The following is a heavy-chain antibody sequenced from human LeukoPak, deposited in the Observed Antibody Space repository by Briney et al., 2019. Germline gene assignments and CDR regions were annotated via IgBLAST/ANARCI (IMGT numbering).Heavy chain of an antibody. D-gene: IGHD6-19*01. J-gene: IGHJ6*03. CDR2: TYTSGST. V-gene: IGHV4-4*07. Sequence: SETLSLTCTVSGGSISSYYWSWIRQPAGKGLEWIGRTYTSGSTNYNPSLKSRVTMSVDTSKNQFSLKLSSVTAADTAVYYCARSLGWLVSSRGYYYYYMDVWGKGTTVTISS. CDR3: ARSLGWLVSSRGYYYYYMDV. CDR1: GGSISSYY.